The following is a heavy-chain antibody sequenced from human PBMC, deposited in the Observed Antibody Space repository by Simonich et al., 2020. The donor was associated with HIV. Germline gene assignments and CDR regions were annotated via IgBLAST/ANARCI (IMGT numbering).Heavy chain of an antibody. CDR1: GYTFTAYN. Sequence: VQSGAEVKRPGASVKVSCKASGYTFTAYNIHWVRPAPGQGLEWRGRVNPNSGCTDNTQKFQGRVTMTRDKSITTAYMELSRLRSDDTAFYYCATHGPGSYSSALDIWGQGTMVTVSS. CDR2: VNPNSGCT. V-gene: IGHV1-2*06. CDR3: ATHGPGSYSSALDI. J-gene: IGHJ3*02. D-gene: IGHD1-26*01.